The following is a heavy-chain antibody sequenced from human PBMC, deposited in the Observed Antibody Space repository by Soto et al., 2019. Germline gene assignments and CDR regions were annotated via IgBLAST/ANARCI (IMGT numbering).Heavy chain of an antibody. V-gene: IGHV1-3*05. CDR3: YCDDYFLGGDY. CDR2: INAGNGNT. J-gene: IGHJ4*02. CDR1: GYTFTSFS. D-gene: IGHD4-17*01. Sequence: QVQLVQSGAEEKKPGASVKVSCKASGYTFTSFSMHWVRQAPGQRLEWMGWINAGNGNTKYSQKFQGRVTITRDTSASTVYIELSSLRSEDTAVYYCYCDDYFLGGDYWGQGTLVTVSS.